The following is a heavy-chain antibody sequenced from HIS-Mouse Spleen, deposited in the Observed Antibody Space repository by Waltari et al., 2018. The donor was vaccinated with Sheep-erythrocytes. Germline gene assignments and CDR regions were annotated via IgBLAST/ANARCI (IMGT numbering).Heavy chain of an antibody. D-gene: IGHD1-26*01. J-gene: IGHJ4*02. V-gene: IGHV3-21*01. CDR1: GFTFSSYS. Sequence: EVQLVESGGGLVKPGGSLRLSCAASGFTFSSYSMNWVRQAPGKGLESVSSISSSSYIYYADSVKGRFTISRDNAKNSLYLQMNSLRAEDTAVYYCARVASGATFDYWGQGTLVTVSS. CDR3: ARVASGATFDY. CDR2: ISSSSYI.